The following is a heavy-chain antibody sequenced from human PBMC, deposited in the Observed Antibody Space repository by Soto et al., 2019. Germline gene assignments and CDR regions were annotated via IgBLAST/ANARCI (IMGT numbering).Heavy chain of an antibody. CDR2: ISYDGSNK. V-gene: IGHV3-30-3*01. Sequence: QVQLVESGGGVVQPGRSLRLSCAASGFTFSSYALHWVRQAPGKGLEWVAVISYDGSNKYYSDSVKGRFTISRDNSKNTLYLQMNSPRAEDTAVYYCARGSLLVPAAFFYYYGMDVWGQGTTVTVSS. J-gene: IGHJ6*02. D-gene: IGHD2-2*01. CDR1: GFTFSSYA. CDR3: ARGSLLVPAAFFYYYGMDV.